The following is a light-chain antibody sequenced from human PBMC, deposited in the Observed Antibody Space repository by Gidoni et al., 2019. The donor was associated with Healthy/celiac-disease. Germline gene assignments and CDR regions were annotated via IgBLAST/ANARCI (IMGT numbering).Light chain of an antibody. V-gene: IGKV3-15*01. CDR2: GAS. CDR3: QQYNNWPPGT. Sequence: EIVITQSPATLSVSPGERATLSCRASQSVSSNLAWYQQKPGQAPRLLIYGASTRATGIPARFSGSGSGTEFTLTISSLQSEDFAVYYCQQYNNWPPGTFGQGTKVEIK. J-gene: IGKJ1*01. CDR1: QSVSSN.